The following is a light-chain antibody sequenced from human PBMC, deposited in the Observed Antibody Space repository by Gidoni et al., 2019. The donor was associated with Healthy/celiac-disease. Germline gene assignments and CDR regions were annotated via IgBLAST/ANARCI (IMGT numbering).Light chain of an antibody. Sequence: DIQMTQSPSTLSASVGDRVTITCRASQSISSWLAWYQQKPGKAPKLLIYKASSLESGVPSRFSGSGSGTEFTLTISSLQPDDFATYYCQQYNSYSTFXPXTKVDIK. CDR1: QSISSW. J-gene: IGKJ3*01. CDR2: KAS. V-gene: IGKV1-5*03. CDR3: QQYNSYST.